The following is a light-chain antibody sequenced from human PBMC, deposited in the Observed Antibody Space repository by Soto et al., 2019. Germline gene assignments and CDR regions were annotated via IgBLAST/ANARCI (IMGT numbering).Light chain of an antibody. CDR2: GDR. Sequence: SYELTQPPSVSVAPGRTATITCGGDNIGSEGVHWYQQKPGQAPVVVMYGDRDRPSGIPERFSGSNSGNTATLTISRVEAGDEADYYCQVWDSSSDHVVFGGGTQLTVL. V-gene: IGLV3-21*04. CDR3: QVWDSSSDHVV. CDR1: NIGSEG. J-gene: IGLJ2*01.